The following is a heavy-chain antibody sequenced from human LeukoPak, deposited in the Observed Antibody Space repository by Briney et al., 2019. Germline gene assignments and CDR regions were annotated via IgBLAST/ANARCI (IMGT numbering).Heavy chain of an antibody. CDR3: ARGRRPYYDFWSGYPDANLYYFDY. Sequence: PGGSLRLSCPASGFIFINYGFHWVRQAPGKGLEWVAVIWYDGSKQYYADSVKARFTISRDSSKNTLYLEVNSLRAEDTAVYYCARGRRPYYDFWSGYPDANLYYFDYWGQGTLVTVSS. V-gene: IGHV3-33*01. CDR1: GFIFINYG. J-gene: IGHJ4*02. D-gene: IGHD3-3*01. CDR2: IWYDGSKQ.